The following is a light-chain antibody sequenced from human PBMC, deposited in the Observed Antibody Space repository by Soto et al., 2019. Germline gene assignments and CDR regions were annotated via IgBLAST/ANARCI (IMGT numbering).Light chain of an antibody. V-gene: IGLV2-14*01. Sequence: QSVLTQPASVSGSPGQSITISCTGTSSDIGTYDYVSWYQQYPGKAPKLMVYEVTNRPSGISNRFSGSKSGNTASLTISGLLAEDEADYYCSSYSSTSAYVVFGGGTKLPVL. CDR3: SSYSSTSAYVV. CDR1: SSDIGTYDY. J-gene: IGLJ2*01. CDR2: EVT.